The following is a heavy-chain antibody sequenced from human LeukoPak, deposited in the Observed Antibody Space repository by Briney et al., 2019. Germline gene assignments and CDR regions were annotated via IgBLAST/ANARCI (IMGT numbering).Heavy chain of an antibody. CDR1: GFTFSTYG. CDR2: INSDGSST. D-gene: IGHD1-26*01. CDR3: ASMNSGSYNRWDNWFDP. V-gene: IGHV3-74*01. Sequence: QPGGSLRLSCAGSGFTFSTYGMHWVRQAPGKGLVWVSRINSDGSSTSYADSVKGRFTISRDNAKNTLYLQMNSLRAEDTAVYYCASMNSGSYNRWDNWFDPWGQGTLVTVSS. J-gene: IGHJ5*02.